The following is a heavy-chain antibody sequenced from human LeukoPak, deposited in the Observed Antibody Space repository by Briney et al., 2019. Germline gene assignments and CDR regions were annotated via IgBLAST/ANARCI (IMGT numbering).Heavy chain of an antibody. J-gene: IGHJ4*02. Sequence: PGGSLRLSCAASGFTFDDYGMSWVRQAPGKGLEWVSGINWNGGSTGYADSVKGRFTISRDNAKNSLYLQMNSLRAEDTALYYCARDSKRYYDFWSGYGGTPEEYYFDYWGQGTLVTVSS. CDR3: ARDSKRYYDFWSGYGGTPEEYYFDY. CDR1: GFTFDDYG. CDR2: INWNGGST. V-gene: IGHV3-20*04. D-gene: IGHD3-3*01.